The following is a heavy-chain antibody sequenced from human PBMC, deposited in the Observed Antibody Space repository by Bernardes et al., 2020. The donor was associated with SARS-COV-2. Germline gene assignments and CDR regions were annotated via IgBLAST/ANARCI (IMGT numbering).Heavy chain of an antibody. J-gene: IGHJ4*02. CDR1: GGSIRSSSYY. V-gene: IGHV4-39*01. D-gene: IGHD6-19*01. CDR3: ARAPPEAVAGMGLFDY. CDR2: IYYTGST. Sequence: SETLSLTCTVSGGSIRSSSYYWGWIRQSPGKGLEWIGTIYYTGSTYYNPSLKSRVTISVDTSKNQFSLRLTSVTAADTSVYYCARAPPEAVAGMGLFDYWGQGTLVTVSS.